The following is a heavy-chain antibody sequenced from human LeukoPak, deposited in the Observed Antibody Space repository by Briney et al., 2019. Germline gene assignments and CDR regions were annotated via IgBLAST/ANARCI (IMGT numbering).Heavy chain of an antibody. CDR3: AREGTGYCSSTSCYTAGWFDP. Sequence: GGSLRLSCAASGFTFSSYGMNWVRQAPGKGLEWVSYISSSSSTIYYADSVKGRFTISRDNAKNSLYLQMNSLRAEDTAVYYCAREGTGYCSSTSCYTAGWFDPWGQGTLVTVSS. D-gene: IGHD2-2*02. V-gene: IGHV3-48*01. J-gene: IGHJ5*02. CDR1: GFTFSSYG. CDR2: ISSSSSTI.